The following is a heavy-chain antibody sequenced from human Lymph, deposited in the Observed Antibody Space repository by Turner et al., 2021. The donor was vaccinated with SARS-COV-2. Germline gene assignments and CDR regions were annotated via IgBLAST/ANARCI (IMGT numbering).Heavy chain of an antibody. Sequence: EVQRVASGEGFCQPWGSLRLSCVPSGFTVSSNYMTWVRQAPGKGLEWVTLIYSGGSTYYADTVKGRFTISRDKSKNTLYLQMNSLRADDTAVYYCARVLPYGDYFDYWGQGTLVTVSS. D-gene: IGHD4-17*01. V-gene: IGHV3-53*01. J-gene: IGHJ4*02. CDR2: IYSGGST. CDR3: ARVLPYGDYFDY. CDR1: GFTVSSNY.